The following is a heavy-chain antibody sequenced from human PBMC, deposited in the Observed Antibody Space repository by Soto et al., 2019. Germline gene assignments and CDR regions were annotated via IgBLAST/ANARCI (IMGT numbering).Heavy chain of an antibody. CDR1: GFTFTSYA. Sequence: PVGSLRLSCSVSGFTFTSYAMHWVRQAPGKGLEYIASISSEGATTYYADSVKGRFIISRDNAKNTLHLQMSSLRAEDTAVYYCVKDRYVDYWGQGILVTVSS. J-gene: IGHJ4*02. CDR3: VKDRYVDY. V-gene: IGHV3-64D*06. CDR2: ISSEGATT.